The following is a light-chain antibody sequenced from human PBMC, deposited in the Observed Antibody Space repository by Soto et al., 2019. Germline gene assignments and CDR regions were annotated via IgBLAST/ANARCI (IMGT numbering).Light chain of an antibody. CDR2: AAS. CDR1: QGISSY. V-gene: IGKV1-9*01. CDR3: QQYNYWWT. Sequence: IQLTQSPSSLSASVGDRVTITCRASQGISSYLAWYQQKPGKAPKLLIYAASTLQSGVPSRFSGSGSGTDFTLTISSLQPEDFATYYCQQYNYWWTFGQGTRVEIK. J-gene: IGKJ1*01.